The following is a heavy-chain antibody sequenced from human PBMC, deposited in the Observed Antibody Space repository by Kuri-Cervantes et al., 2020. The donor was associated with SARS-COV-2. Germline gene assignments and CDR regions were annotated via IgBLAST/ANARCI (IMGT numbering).Heavy chain of an antibody. D-gene: IGHD3-3*01. Sequence: ASVKVSCKASGYTFTSYDINWVRQATGQGLEWMGWMNPNSGNTGYAQKFQGRVTMTRNTSISTAYMELSSLRSEDTAVFYCAREGDYWSGYPFDYWGQGTLVTVSS. CDR3: AREGDYWSGYPFDY. CDR1: GYTFTSYD. V-gene: IGHV1-8*01. CDR2: MNPNSGNT. J-gene: IGHJ4*02.